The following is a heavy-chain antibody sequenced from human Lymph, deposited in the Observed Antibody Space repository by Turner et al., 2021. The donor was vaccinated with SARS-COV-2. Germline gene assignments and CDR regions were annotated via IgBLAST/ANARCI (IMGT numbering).Heavy chain of an antibody. CDR2: IYSGGST. V-gene: IGHV3-66*01. CDR1: GFPVSSSY. J-gene: IGHJ4*02. Sequence: EVQLVESGGGLVQPGGSLRLSCAASGFPVSSSYMSWVRQAPGKGLEWVSVIYSGGSTYCADSVKGRFTISRDNSKNTLYLQMNSLRAEDTAVYYCARAWGRYSYGFDYWGQGTLVTVSS. CDR3: ARAWGRYSYGFDY. D-gene: IGHD5-18*01.